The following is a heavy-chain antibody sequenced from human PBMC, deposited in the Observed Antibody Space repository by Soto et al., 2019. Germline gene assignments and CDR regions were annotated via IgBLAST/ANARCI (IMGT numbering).Heavy chain of an antibody. V-gene: IGHV3-7*04. CDR3: TRDLNHDCGP. J-gene: IGHJ5*02. Sequence: EVQLVESGGGLVQPGGSLRLSCAASGFTFSNYWMTWVRQAPGKGLAGVANIKPDGSEEYYVDSVKGRFTISRDNARNSLYLQMNSLRGEDTAVYYCTRDLNHDCGPWGQGTQVTVSS. D-gene: IGHD2-21*01. CDR2: IKPDGSEE. CDR1: GFTFSNYW.